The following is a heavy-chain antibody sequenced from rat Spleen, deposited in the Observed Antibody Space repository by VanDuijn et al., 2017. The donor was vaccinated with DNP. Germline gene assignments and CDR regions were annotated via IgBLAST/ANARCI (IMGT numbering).Heavy chain of an antibody. CDR3: TTYYGYNYFDY. CDR2: INAAGGTT. CDR1: GFIFSDYW. D-gene: IGHD1-9*01. V-gene: IGHV5-20*01. J-gene: IGHJ2*01. Sequence: EVQLVESGGGLVQPGRSLTLSCAASGFIFSDYWMYWFRQAPGKGLEWIASINAAGGTTLYPDSVKGRFTVSRDNAKSSLYLQMDSLRSEDTATYYCTTYYGYNYFDYWGQGVMVSVSS.